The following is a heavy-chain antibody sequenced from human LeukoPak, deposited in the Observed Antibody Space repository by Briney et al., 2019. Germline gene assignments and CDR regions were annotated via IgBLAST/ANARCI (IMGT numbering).Heavy chain of an antibody. V-gene: IGHV4-4*07. CDR1: GGSISSYY. D-gene: IGHD3-22*01. CDR2: IYTSGST. J-gene: IGHJ6*02. CDR3: ARERISDYYDSSGYYPRIDYYYGMDV. Sequence: SETLSLTCTVSGGSISSYYRSWIRQPAGKGLEWIGRIYTSGSTNYNPSLKSRVTMSVDTSKNQFSLKLSSVTAADTAVYYCARERISDYYDSSGYYPRIDYYYGMDVWGQGTTVTVSS.